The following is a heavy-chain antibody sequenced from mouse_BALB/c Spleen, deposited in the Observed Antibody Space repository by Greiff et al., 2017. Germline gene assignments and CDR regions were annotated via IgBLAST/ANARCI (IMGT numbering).Heavy chain of an antibody. D-gene: IGHD1-1*01. V-gene: IGHV5-6*02. J-gene: IGHJ4*01. CDR3: ARQATVVATEAMDY. Sequence: DVMLVESGGDLVKPGGSLKLSCAASGFTFSSYGMSWVRQTPDKRLEWVATISSGGSYTYYPDSVKGRFTISRDNAKNTLYLQMSSLKSEDTAMYYCARQATVVATEAMDYWGQGTSVTVSS. CDR2: ISSGGSYT. CDR1: GFTFSSYG.